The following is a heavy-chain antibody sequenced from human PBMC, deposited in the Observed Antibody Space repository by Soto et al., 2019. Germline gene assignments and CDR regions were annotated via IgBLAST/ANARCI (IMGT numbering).Heavy chain of an antibody. CDR1: GFSLSTSGVG. D-gene: IGHD3-10*01. CDR2: IYWDDDK. J-gene: IGHJ5*02. CDR3: ATHGSGTYYNPLYNWFDP. V-gene: IGHV2-5*02. Sequence: SGPTLVNPTQTLTLTCTFPGFSLSTSGVGLGWIRQPPGKALEWLALIYWDDDKRYSPSLKSRLTITTDTSKNQVVLTMTNMDPVDTATYYCATHGSGTYYNPLYNWFDPWGQGTLVTVSS.